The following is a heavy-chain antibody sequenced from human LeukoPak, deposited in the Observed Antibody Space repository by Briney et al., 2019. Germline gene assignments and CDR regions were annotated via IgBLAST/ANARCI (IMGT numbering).Heavy chain of an antibody. CDR2: IKADGSVK. CDR1: EFTFSTFS. V-gene: IGHV3-7*01. CDR3: VRDSDYQRNSGGLYAHYDALDI. J-gene: IGHJ3*02. D-gene: IGHD2-21*01. Sequence: PGGSLRLSCAASEFTFSTFSMSWVRQAPGKGLEWVANIKADGSVKNYVDSVEGRFSISRDNARSSLYLQMNSPRAEDTHVYYCVRDSDYQRNSGGLYAHYDALDIWGHGTMVTVSS.